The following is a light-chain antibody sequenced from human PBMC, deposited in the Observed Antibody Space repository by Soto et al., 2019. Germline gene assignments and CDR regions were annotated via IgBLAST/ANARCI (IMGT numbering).Light chain of an antibody. CDR2: WAS. J-gene: IGKJ4*01. CDR1: QSVLYSSYNKNY. V-gene: IGKV4-1*01. Sequence: DIVMTQSPDSLAVSLGERATINCKSSQSVLYSSYNKNYLAWYQQKPGQPLKLLISWASARESGVPDRFTGSGSGTDFTLTISYLRPEDSAVYFCQQYHDWVTFGGGTKV. CDR3: QQYHDWVT.